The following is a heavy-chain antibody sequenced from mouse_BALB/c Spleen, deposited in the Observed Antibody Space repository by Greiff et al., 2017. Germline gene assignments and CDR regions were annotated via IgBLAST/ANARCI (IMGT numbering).Heavy chain of an antibody. Sequence: VQLQQSGAELVRPGALVKLSCKASGFNIKDYYMHWVKQRPEQGLEWIGWIDPENGNTIYDPKFQGKASITADTSSNTAYLQLSSLTSEDTAVYYCARIYYGNYTFAYWGQGTLVTVSA. CDR3: ARIYYGNYTFAY. J-gene: IGHJ3*01. D-gene: IGHD2-1*01. CDR1: GFNIKDYY. V-gene: IGHV14-1*02. CDR2: IDPENGNT.